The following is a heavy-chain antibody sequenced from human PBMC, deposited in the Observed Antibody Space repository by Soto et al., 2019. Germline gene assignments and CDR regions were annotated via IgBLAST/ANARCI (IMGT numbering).Heavy chain of an antibody. D-gene: IGHD1-26*01. Sequence: ASVKVSCKASGYTFTSYGISWVRQAPGQGLEWMGWISAYNGNTNYAQKLQGRVTMTTDTSTSTAYMELRSLRSDDTAVYYCARDAPIVGATRLDYWGQGTLVTVSS. J-gene: IGHJ4*02. CDR3: ARDAPIVGATRLDY. CDR1: GYTFTSYG. CDR2: ISAYNGNT. V-gene: IGHV1-18*01.